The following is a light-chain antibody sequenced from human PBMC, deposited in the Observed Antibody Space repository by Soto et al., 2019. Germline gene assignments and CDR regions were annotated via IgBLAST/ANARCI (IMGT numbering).Light chain of an antibody. CDR2: GAS. CDR3: QQYGGSAPWT. V-gene: IGKV3-20*01. CDR1: QTVNNNY. J-gene: IGKJ1*01. Sequence: EIVLTQPPGPLSVSPGDRVTLSCRASQTVNNNYIAWYQQKPGQAPRLLIYGASTPATGTPARFSGSGSGADFTLTVSRLEPEDFAVYYCQQYGGSAPWTFGPGTKVDMK.